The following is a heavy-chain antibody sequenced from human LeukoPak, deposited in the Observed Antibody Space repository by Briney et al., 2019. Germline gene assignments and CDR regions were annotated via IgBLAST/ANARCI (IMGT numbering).Heavy chain of an antibody. CDR2: IYPGDSDT. V-gene: IGHV5-51*01. CDR3: ARTTEAAAGDYYFDY. D-gene: IGHD6-13*01. Sequence: GESLKISCKGSGYSFTSYWIGWVRQMPGKGLEWMGIIYPGDSDTRYSPSFQGQVTISADKSISTAYLQWSSLKASDTAMYYCARTTEAAAGDYYFDYWGQGTLVTVSS. CDR1: GYSFTSYW. J-gene: IGHJ4*02.